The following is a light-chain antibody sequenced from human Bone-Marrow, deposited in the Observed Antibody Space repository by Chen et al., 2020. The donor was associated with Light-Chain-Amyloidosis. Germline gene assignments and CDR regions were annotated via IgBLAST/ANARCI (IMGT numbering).Light chain of an antibody. CDR2: DVS. Sequence: QSALTQPASVSGSPGQSIPISCTGTSSDVGGYNYVSWYQQHPGTAPKLVIFDVSYRPSGISNRFSGSKSSNTASLTISGLQAEDEADYYCSSYTRSSTWLFGGGTRLTVL. J-gene: IGLJ3*02. V-gene: IGLV2-14*03. CDR3: SSYTRSSTWL. CDR1: SSDVGGYNY.